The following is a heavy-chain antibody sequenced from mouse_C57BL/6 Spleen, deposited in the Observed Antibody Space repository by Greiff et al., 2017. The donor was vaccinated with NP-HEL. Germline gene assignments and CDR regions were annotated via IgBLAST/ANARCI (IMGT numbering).Heavy chain of an antibody. CDR1: GYTFTSYG. CDR2: IYHRSGNT. CDR3: ARGMGDY. V-gene: IGHV1-81*01. D-gene: IGHD2-3*01. J-gene: IGHJ4*01. Sequence: QVQLQQSGAELARPGASVKLSCTASGYTFTSYGISWVKQRPGQGLEWIGEIYHRSGNTYYNEKFKGKATLTADKSSSTAYMELRSLTSEDSAVYFCARGMGDYWGQGTSVTVSS.